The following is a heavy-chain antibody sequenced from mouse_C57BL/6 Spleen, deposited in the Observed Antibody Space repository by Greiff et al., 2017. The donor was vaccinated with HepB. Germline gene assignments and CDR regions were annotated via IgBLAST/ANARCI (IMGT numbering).Heavy chain of an antibody. V-gene: IGHV1-55*01. Sequence: QVQLQQPGAELVKPGASVKMSCKASGYTFTSYWITWVKQRPGQGLEWIGDIYPGSGSTNYNEKFKSKATLTVDTSSSTAYMQLSSLTSEDSAVYYWARGSNWDVYYAMDYWGQGTSVTVSS. CDR1: GYTFTSYW. CDR2: IYPGSGST. CDR3: ARGSNWDVYYAMDY. J-gene: IGHJ4*01. D-gene: IGHD4-1*01.